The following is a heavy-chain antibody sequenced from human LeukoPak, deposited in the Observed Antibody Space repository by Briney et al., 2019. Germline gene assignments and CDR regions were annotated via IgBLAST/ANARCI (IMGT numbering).Heavy chain of an antibody. Sequence: PGGSLRLSCAASGFSFSSYWMSWVRQAPGKGLEWVANIQSDGSVQQYVDSEKGRLTISRDNAKNSLYLQMNSLRAEDTAVYYCARIPRGSGWSFLDFWGQGTLVTVTS. CDR3: ARIPRGSGWSFLDF. V-gene: IGHV3-7*01. D-gene: IGHD6-19*01. CDR1: GFSFSSYW. J-gene: IGHJ4*02. CDR2: IQSDGSVQ.